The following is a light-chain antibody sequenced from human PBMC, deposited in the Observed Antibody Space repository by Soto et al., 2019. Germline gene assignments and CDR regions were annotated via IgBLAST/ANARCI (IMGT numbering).Light chain of an antibody. CDR2: GAS. V-gene: IGKV3-20*01. CDR3: HQYGSAPWT. Sequence: IVLTQSPGTLSLSPGERGALSCRASQSVSSNYVAWYQQKPGQAPRLLISGASNRATGTPDRVRGSGSGTDFTLTITRLEPEDFAVYYCHQYGSAPWTFGQGTKVDIK. J-gene: IGKJ1*01. CDR1: QSVSSNY.